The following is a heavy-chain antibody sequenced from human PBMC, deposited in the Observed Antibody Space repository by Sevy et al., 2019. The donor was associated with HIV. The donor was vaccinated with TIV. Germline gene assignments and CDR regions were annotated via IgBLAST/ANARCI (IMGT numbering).Heavy chain of an antibody. D-gene: IGHD1-26*01. J-gene: IGHJ4*02. CDR3: ARDDYSGSYDGGLDY. CDR1: GFTFSSYS. CDR2: ISSSSSTI. V-gene: IGHV3-48*02. Sequence: GGSLRLSCAASGFTFSSYSMNWVRRAPGKGLEWVSYISSSSSTIYYADSVKGRFTISRDNAKNSLYLQMNSLRDEDTAVYYCARDDYSGSYDGGLDYWGQGTLVTVSS.